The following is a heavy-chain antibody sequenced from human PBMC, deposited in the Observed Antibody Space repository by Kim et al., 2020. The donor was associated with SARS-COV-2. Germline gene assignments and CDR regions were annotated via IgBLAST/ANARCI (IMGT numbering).Heavy chain of an antibody. D-gene: IGHD6-19*01. CDR3: ARLYSSVWCLDY. V-gene: IGHV4-59*01. Sequence: SETLSLTCSVSGASISSYYWSWIRQPPGKGLEWIGYSYYSGSTNYNPSLKSRVTMSVDTSKNQFSLLLSSVTAADTAVYYCARLYSSVWCLDYWGQGTLVTVSS. J-gene: IGHJ4*02. CDR2: SYYSGST. CDR1: GASISSYY.